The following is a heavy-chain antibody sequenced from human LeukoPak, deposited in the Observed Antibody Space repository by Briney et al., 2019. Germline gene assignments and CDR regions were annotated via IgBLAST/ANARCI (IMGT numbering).Heavy chain of an antibody. Sequence: SETLSPTCTVSGGSIRSYYWSWIRQPPGKELEWIGYIYYSGSTNYNPSLKSRVTISVDTSKNQFSLKLSSVTAADTAVYYCARGGVLLWFGELLAGHRDFDYWGQGTLVTVPS. CDR3: ARGGVLLWFGELLAGHRDFDY. J-gene: IGHJ4*02. D-gene: IGHD3-10*01. CDR1: GGSIRSYY. V-gene: IGHV4-59*12. CDR2: IYYSGST.